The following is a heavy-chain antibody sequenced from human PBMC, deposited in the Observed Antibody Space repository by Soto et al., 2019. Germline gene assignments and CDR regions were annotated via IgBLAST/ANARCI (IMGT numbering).Heavy chain of an antibody. CDR3: AKDGYCTNGVCYPYYYYGMDV. J-gene: IGHJ6*02. CDR1: GFTFSSYG. CDR2: ISYDGSNK. D-gene: IGHD2-8*01. Sequence: PGGSLRLSCAASGFTFSSYGMHWVRQAPGKGLEWVAVISYDGSNKYYADSVKGRFTISRDNSKNTLYLQMNSLRAEDTAVYYCAKDGYCTNGVCYPYYYYGMDVWGQGTTVTVSS. V-gene: IGHV3-30*18.